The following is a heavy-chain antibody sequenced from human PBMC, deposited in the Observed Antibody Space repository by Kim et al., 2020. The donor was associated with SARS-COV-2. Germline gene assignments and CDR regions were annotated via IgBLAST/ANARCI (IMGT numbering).Heavy chain of an antibody. V-gene: IGHV4-34*01. CDR2: INHSGST. CDR1: GGSFSGYY. CDR3: ARGGYNWDYAY. J-gene: IGHJ4*02. D-gene: IGHD1-7*01. Sequence: SETLSLTCAVYGGSFSGYYWSWIRQPPGKGLEWIGEINHSGSTNYNPSLKSRVTISVDTSKNQFSLKLSSVTAADTAVYYCARGGYNWDYAYWGQGTLVT.